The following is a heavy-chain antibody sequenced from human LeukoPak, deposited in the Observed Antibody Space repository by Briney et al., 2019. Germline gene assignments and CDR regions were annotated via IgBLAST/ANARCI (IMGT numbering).Heavy chain of an antibody. CDR3: ARVNEAVAGTDY. V-gene: IGHV3-30*03. CDR2: VSYDGSNT. CDR1: GFTFRSYG. D-gene: IGHD6-19*01. Sequence: GGSLRLSCAASGFTFRSYGMHWVRQAPGKGLEWVAVVSYDGSNTNYADSVKGRFTISRDNSKNTLYLQMNILRAEDTAVYYCARVNEAVAGTDYWGQGTLVTVSS. J-gene: IGHJ4*02.